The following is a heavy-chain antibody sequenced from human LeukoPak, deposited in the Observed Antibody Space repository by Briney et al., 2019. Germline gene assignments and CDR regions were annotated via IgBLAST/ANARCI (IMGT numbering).Heavy chain of an antibody. J-gene: IGHJ2*01. D-gene: IGHD2-15*01. CDR2: IYYSGSI. CDR3: ARVLGAYCSGGSCYSSWYFDL. CDR1: GGSISSSY. Sequence: PSDILSLTCTVSGGSISSSYWSWIRQPPGKGPEWIGYIYYSGSINYNPSLRSRVTISVDTSKNQFSLKLSSVTAADTAVYYCARVLGAYCSGGSCYSSWYFDLWGRGTLVTVSS. V-gene: IGHV4-59*07.